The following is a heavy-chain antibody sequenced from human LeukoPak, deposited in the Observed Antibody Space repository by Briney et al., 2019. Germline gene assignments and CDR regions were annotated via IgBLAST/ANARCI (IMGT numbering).Heavy chain of an antibody. CDR1: GFTFSSYA. CDR3: AKRERIVVDYYYYGMDV. J-gene: IGHJ6*02. V-gene: IGHV3-23*01. D-gene: IGHD2-2*01. Sequence: PGGSLRLSCAASGFTFSSYAMSWVRQAPGKGLELVSAISGSGGSTYYADSVKGRFTISRDNSKNTLYLQMNSLRAEDTAVYYCAKRERIVVDYYYYGMDVWGQGTTVTVSS. CDR2: ISGSGGST.